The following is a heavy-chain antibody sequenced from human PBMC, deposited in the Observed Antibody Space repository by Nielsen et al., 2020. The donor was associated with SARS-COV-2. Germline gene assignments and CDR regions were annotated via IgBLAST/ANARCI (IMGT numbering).Heavy chain of an antibody. D-gene: IGHD3-3*01. CDR3: ATHLPFGELYYYYGMDV. Sequence: SETLSLTCTVSGGSISSYYWSWIRQPPGKGLEWIGYIYYSGSTYYNPSLKSRVTISVDTSKNQFSLKLSSVTAADTAVYYCATHLPFGELYYYYGMDVWGQGTTVTVSS. V-gene: IGHV4-59*04. CDR1: GGSISSYY. CDR2: IYYSGST. J-gene: IGHJ6*02.